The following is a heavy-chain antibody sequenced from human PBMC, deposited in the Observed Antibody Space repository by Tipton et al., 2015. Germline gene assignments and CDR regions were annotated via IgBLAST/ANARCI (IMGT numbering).Heavy chain of an antibody. V-gene: IGHV3-23*01. CDR2: ISASGGST. J-gene: IGHJ4*02. Sequence: SLRLSCAASGFTFSRHAMSWVRQAPGKGLEWVSVISASGGSTDYTDSVKGRFTISKDNSNNTLYLQMNSLRAEDTAVYYCAKDPSFDYVWGEAGYWGQGTLVTVSS. CDR1: GFTFSRHA. CDR3: AKDPSFDYVWGEAGY. D-gene: IGHD3-16*01.